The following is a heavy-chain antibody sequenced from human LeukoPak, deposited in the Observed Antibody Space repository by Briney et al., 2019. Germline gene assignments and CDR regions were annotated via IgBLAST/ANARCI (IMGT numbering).Heavy chain of an antibody. J-gene: IGHJ4*02. CDR2: INHSGST. Sequence: PSETLSLTCAVYGGSFSGYYWSWIRQPPGKGLEWIGEINHSGSTNYNPSLKSRVTISVDTSKNQFSLKLSSVTAADTAVYYCASSNYDILTGYYGVDYWGQGTLVTVSS. CDR3: ASSNYDILTGYYGVDY. D-gene: IGHD3-9*01. V-gene: IGHV4-34*01. CDR1: GGSFSGYY.